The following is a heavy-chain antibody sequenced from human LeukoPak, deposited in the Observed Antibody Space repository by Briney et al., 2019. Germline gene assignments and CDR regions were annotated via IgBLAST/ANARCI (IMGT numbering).Heavy chain of an antibody. Sequence: GGSLRLSCAASGITFSSYTMNWVRRAPGKGLEWVSSISSSSSYIYYADSVKGRFTISRDNAKNSLYLQMNSLRAEDTAVYYCHIVVVVAAQIIDYWGQGTLVTVSS. D-gene: IGHD2-15*01. V-gene: IGHV3-21*01. CDR1: GITFSSYT. CDR2: ISSSSSYI. J-gene: IGHJ4*02. CDR3: HIVVVVAAQIIDY.